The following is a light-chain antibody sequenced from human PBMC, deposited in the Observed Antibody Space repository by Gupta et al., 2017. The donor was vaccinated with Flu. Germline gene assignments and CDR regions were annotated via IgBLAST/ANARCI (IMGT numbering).Light chain of an antibody. CDR3: VSWDDTLNGPV. J-gene: IGLJ3*02. CDR1: DSNIGKNF. V-gene: IGLV1-47*01. CDR2: RTD. Sequence: QSVLTQPPSASATPGQRLTISWSGADSNIGKNFVFWYKQLPGMAPQLLVYRTDQRPSGVPDRFSGSKSGSSASLIISGLRSDDEADYHCVSWDDTLNGPVFGGGTKLTVL.